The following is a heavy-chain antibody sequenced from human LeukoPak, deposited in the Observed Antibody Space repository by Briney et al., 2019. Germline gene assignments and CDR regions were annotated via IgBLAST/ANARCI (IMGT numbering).Heavy chain of an antibody. Sequence: PGGSLRLSCAASGFIFSDYYMSWIRQAPGKGLEWVSYISSSGSTIYYADSVKGRFTISRDNAKNSLYLQMNSLRVEDTAVYYCARDLGSGWYGYFYAMDVWGQGTTVTVSS. V-gene: IGHV3-11*01. CDR1: GFIFSDYY. D-gene: IGHD6-19*01. CDR2: ISSSGSTI. J-gene: IGHJ6*02. CDR3: ARDLGSGWYGYFYAMDV.